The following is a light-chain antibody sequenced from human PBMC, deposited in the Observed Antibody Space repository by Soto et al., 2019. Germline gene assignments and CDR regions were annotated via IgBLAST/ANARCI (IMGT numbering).Light chain of an antibody. CDR2: DVS. CDR3: SSYTSSSTYV. CDR1: SSDVGDYNS. J-gene: IGLJ1*01. Sequence: QSVLTQPASVSGSPGQSITISCTGTSSDVGDYNSVSWYQQHPGKVPKLMIYDVSSRSSGVSNRFSGSKSGNTASLTISGLQAEDEADYYCSSYTSSSTYVFGTGIKVTVL. V-gene: IGLV2-14*01.